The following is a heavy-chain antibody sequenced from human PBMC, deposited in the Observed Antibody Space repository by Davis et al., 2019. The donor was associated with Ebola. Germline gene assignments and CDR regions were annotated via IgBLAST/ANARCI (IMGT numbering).Heavy chain of an antibody. D-gene: IGHD3-22*01. V-gene: IGHV4-59*12. CDR3: ARGDMIVVVNAFDI. Sequence: SETLSLTCSVSGGSISSYYWSWIRQPPGKGLEWIGHLSYSGSTKYNPSLKSRVTISVDTSKNQFSLKLSSVTAADTAVYYCARGDMIVVVNAFDIWGQGTMVTVSS. J-gene: IGHJ3*02. CDR2: LSYSGST. CDR1: GGSISSYY.